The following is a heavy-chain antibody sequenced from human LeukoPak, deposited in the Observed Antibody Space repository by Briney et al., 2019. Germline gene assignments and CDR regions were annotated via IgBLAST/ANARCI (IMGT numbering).Heavy chain of an antibody. CDR2: IYYSGST. J-gene: IGHJ4*02. CDR1: GGSISSYY. Sequence: SETLSLTCTVSGGSISSYYWSWIRQPPGKGLEWIGYIYYSGSTNYNPSLKSRVTISVDTSKNQFSMKLSSVTAADTAVYYCAREGVAAAGPFDYWGQGTLVTVSS. V-gene: IGHV4-59*12. CDR3: AREGVAAAGPFDY. D-gene: IGHD6-13*01.